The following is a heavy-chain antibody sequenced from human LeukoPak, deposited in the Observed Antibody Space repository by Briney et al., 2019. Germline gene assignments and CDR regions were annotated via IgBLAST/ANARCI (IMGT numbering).Heavy chain of an antibody. CDR1: GFTFDDYG. V-gene: IGHV3-20*04. CDR2: INWNGGST. Sequence: PGGSLRLSCAASGFTFDDYGMSWVRQAPGKGLEWVSGINWNGGSTGYADSVKGRFTISRDNAKNSLYLQMNSLRAEDTALYYCARDRGYYSGSYFDYWGQGTLVTVSS. CDR3: ARDRGYYSGSYFDY. J-gene: IGHJ4*02. D-gene: IGHD1-26*01.